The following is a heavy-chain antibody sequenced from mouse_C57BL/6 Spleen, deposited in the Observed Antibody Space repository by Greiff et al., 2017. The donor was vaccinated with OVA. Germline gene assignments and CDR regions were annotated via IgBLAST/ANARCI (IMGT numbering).Heavy chain of an antibody. CDR3: ARSGTDYAMDY. V-gene: IGHV1-59*01. CDR1: GYTFTSYW. Sequence: VQLQQPGAELVRPGTSVKLSCKASGYTFTSYWMHWVKQRPGQGLEWIGVIDPSDSYTNYNQKFKGKATLTVDTSSSTAYMQLSSLTSEDSAVYYCARSGTDYAMDYWGQGTSVTVSS. CDR2: IDPSDSYT. D-gene: IGHD4-1*01. J-gene: IGHJ4*01.